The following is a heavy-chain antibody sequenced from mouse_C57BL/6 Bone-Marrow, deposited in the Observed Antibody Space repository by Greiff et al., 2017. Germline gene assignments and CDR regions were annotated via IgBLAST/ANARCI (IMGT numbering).Heavy chain of an antibody. CDR2: ISSGSSTI. CDR1: GFTFSDYG. J-gene: IGHJ2*01. Sequence: EVHLVASGGGLVKPGGSLKLSCAASGFTFSDYGMHWVRQAPEKGLAWVAYISSGSSTIYYADTVKGRFTISRDNAKNTLFLQMTSLRSEDTAMYYCAREDYYGSSFFDYWGQGTTPTVSS. CDR3: AREDYYGSSFFDY. D-gene: IGHD1-1*01. V-gene: IGHV5-17*01.